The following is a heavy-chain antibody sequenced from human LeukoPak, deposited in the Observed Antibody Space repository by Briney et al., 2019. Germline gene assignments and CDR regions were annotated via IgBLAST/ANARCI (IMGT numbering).Heavy chain of an antibody. Sequence: GGSLRLSCAASGSTFSSYSMNWVRQAPGKGLEWVSSISSSSSYIYYADSVKGRFTISRDNAKNSLYLQMNSLRAEDTAVYYCARVELAQSPFDSWGQGTLVTVSS. CDR2: ISSSSSYI. CDR3: ARVELAQSPFDS. CDR1: GSTFSSYS. J-gene: IGHJ4*02. D-gene: IGHD6-6*01. V-gene: IGHV3-21*01.